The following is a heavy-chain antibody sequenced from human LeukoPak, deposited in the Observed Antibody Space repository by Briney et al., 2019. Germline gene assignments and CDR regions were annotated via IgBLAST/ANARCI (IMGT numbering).Heavy chain of an antibody. Sequence: ASVKVSCKASGYTFTSYGISWVRQAPGQGLEWMGWISAYNGNTNYAQKLQGRVTMTTDTSTNTAYMELRSLRSDDTAVYYCARTLGVVVPAAKSDYWGQGTLVTVSS. CDR3: ARTLGVVVPAAKSDY. J-gene: IGHJ4*02. V-gene: IGHV1-18*01. CDR2: ISAYNGNT. CDR1: GYTFTSYG. D-gene: IGHD2-2*01.